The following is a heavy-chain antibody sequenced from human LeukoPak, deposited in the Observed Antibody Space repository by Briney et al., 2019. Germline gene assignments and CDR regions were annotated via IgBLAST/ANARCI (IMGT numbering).Heavy chain of an antibody. CDR2: IYYSGST. Sequence: SESLSLTCTVSGGSISSYYWSRIRQPPGKGLEWIGYIYYSGSTNYNPSLKSRVTISVDTSKNQFSLKLSSVTAADTAVYYCARDRCTNGVCEGLDYWGQGTLVTVSS. V-gene: IGHV4-59*01. J-gene: IGHJ4*02. D-gene: IGHD2-8*01. CDR1: GGSISSYY. CDR3: ARDRCTNGVCEGLDY.